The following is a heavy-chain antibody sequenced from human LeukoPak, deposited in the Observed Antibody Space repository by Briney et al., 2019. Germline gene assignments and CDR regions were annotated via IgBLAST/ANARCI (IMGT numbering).Heavy chain of an antibody. J-gene: IGHJ4*02. CDR3: ARVIHSSGYPPVDY. Sequence: PGGSLGLSCAASGFPFSNYAMHWVRQAPGKGLEFVSAISSDGGSTYYANSVKGRFTISRDNSKNTLYLQMGSLRAEDMAVYYCARVIHSSGYPPVDYWGQGTLVTVSS. V-gene: IGHV3-64*01. D-gene: IGHD3-22*01. CDR2: ISSDGGST. CDR1: GFPFSNYA.